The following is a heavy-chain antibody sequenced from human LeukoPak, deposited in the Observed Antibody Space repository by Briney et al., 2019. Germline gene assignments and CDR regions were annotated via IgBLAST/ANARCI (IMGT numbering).Heavy chain of an antibody. J-gene: IGHJ4*02. Sequence: ASVKVSCKASGYTFTSYAMNWVRQAPGQGLEWMGWINTNTGNPTYAQGFTGRFVFSLDTSVSTAYLQISSLKAEDTAVYYCARVPGNGHVDTAMVLSYRGQGTLVTVSS. V-gene: IGHV7-4-1*02. CDR3: ARVPGNGHVDTAMVLSY. D-gene: IGHD5-18*01. CDR1: GYTFTSYA. CDR2: INTNTGNP.